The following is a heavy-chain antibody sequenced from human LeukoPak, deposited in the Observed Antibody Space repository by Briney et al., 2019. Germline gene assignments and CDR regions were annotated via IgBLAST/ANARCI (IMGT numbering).Heavy chain of an antibody. J-gene: IGHJ4*02. V-gene: IGHV4-4*07. CDR2: MYTSGNT. Sequence: SQTLSLTCTVSGGSINNYYWNWIRQPAGKGLEWIGRMYTSGNTNYNPSLKSRVTMSVDTSKNQFSLKLNSVTAADTAVYYCARGLGGSSGFDYWGQGTLVTVSS. CDR1: GGSINNYY. D-gene: IGHD3-22*01. CDR3: ARGLGGSSGFDY.